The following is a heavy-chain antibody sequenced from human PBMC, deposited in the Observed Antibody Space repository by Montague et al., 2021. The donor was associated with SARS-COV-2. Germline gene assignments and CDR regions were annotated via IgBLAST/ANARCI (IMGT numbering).Heavy chain of an antibody. CDR1: GGSVSSSPYY. J-gene: IGHJ6*03. V-gene: IGHV4-39*01. Sequence: SETLSLTCTVSGGSVSSSPYYWGWIRQPPGRGLAWVGSISYSGRTYFSPSLKSRLTISVDSSENQFSLRLSSVTAADTAVYYCASSYYYGSGTYVYNYYMDVWGKGTTVTVSS. D-gene: IGHD3-10*01. CDR3: ASSYYYGSGTYVYNYYMDV. CDR2: ISYSGRT.